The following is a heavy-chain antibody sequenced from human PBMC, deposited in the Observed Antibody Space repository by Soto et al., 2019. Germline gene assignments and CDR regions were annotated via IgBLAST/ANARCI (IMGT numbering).Heavy chain of an antibody. Sequence: GGSLRLSCAASGFTFDDYAMHWVRQAPGKGLEWVSGISWNSGNIDYADSVKGRFTISRDNAKNSLYLQMNSLRAEDTAMYYCAKDSSAWRYDDFDMWGQGKMVTVSS. V-gene: IGHV3-9*01. D-gene: IGHD2-15*01. CDR3: AKDSSAWRYDDFDM. CDR1: GFTFDDYA. J-gene: IGHJ3*02. CDR2: ISWNSGNI.